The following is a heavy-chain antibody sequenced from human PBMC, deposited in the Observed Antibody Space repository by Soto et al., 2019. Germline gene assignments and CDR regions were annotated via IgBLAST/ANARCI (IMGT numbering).Heavy chain of an antibody. V-gene: IGHV3-30-3*01. CDR1: GFTFSSYA. D-gene: IGHD2-15*01. J-gene: IGHJ4*02. Sequence: QVQLVESGGGVVQPGRSLRLSCAVSGFTFSSYAMHWVRRAPGKGLEWVAVISYDGSNKYYADSVKGRFTISRDNSKNTLYLQMNSLRTEDTAVYYCAREVVAAIYFDYWGQGTLVTVSS. CDR2: ISYDGSNK. CDR3: AREVVAAIYFDY.